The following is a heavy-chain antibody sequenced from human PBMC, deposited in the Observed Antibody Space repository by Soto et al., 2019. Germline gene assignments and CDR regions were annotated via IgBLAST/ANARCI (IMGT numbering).Heavy chain of an antibody. CDR1: DDFISSYY. V-gene: IGHV4-4*07. CDR2: VSTNGAT. Sequence: PSETLSLTCTVSDDFISSYYWNWIRQPAGKGLAWIGRVSTNGATNYNPSLESRATMSVDTSKNQFSLKLTSVTAADTAVYFCARADYEILTGSYAMDVWGQGTTVTVSS. CDR3: ARADYEILTGSYAMDV. D-gene: IGHD3-9*01. J-gene: IGHJ6*02.